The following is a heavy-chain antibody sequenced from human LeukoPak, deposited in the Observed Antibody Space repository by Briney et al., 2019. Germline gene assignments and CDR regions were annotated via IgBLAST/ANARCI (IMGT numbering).Heavy chain of an antibody. D-gene: IGHD6-13*01. Sequence: GGSLRLSCAASGFTFSSYSMNWVRQAPGKGLEWVSSISSSSSYIYYADSVKGRFTISRDNAKNSLYLQMNSLRAEDTAVYYCAFRRGYGQLGAFDIWGQGTMVTVSS. CDR3: AFRRGYGQLGAFDI. CDR2: ISSSSSYI. J-gene: IGHJ3*02. V-gene: IGHV3-21*01. CDR1: GFTFSSYS.